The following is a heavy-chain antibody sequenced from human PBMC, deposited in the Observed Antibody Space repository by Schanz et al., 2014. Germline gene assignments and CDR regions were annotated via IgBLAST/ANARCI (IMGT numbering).Heavy chain of an antibody. Sequence: EVQLVESGGDLVQPGGSLRLSCSASGFTFSTFAMHWVRQAPGKGLEYISAISNNGDSTYYADSVKGRFTISRDNSKNTLFLLSSSLRDDDTTVYCCGRARRGRPGGYFEHWGRGALVTVSS. D-gene: IGHD1-26*01. J-gene: IGHJ2*01. CDR3: GRARRGRPGGYFEH. CDR1: GFTFSTFA. V-gene: IGHV3-64D*06. CDR2: ISNNGDST.